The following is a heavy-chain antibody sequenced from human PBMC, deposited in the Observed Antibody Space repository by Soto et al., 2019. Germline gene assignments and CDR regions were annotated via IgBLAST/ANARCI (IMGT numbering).Heavy chain of an antibody. CDR3: ARGDYGQYDAYNWFDP. D-gene: IGHD3-10*01. Sequence: QVRLQQLGAGLVRPSETLSLTCAVYGGSFSNYCWSWIRQPPGKGLERIGEICPRGRTNYSQSIKREVSIAVVASKNHFSLRLTSVTVADTAVYYCARGDYGQYDAYNWFDPWGQGNLVIVAS. CDR1: GGSFSNYC. J-gene: IGHJ5*02. CDR2: ICPRGRT. V-gene: IGHV4-34*01.